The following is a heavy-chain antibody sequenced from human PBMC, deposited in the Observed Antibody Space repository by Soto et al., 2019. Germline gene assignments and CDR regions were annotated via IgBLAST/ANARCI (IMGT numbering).Heavy chain of an antibody. V-gene: IGHV3-23*01. J-gene: IGHJ4*02. CDR3: AKDQCSGGSCYLVDY. CDR1: GFTFSSYA. D-gene: IGHD2-15*01. CDR2: ISGSGGST. Sequence: GGSLRLSCAASGFTFSSYAMSWVRQAPGKGLEWVSAISGSGGSTYYADSVKGRFTISRDNSKNTLHLQMNSLRAEDTAVYYCAKDQCSGGSCYLVDYWGQGTLVTVSS.